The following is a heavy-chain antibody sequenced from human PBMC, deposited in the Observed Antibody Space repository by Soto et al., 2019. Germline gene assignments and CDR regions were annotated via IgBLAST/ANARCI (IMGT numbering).Heavy chain of an antibody. CDR2: INPSGGST. CDR3: ARGRRGYYDSSGYRGFDY. CDR1: GYTFTSYY. J-gene: IGHJ4*02. D-gene: IGHD3-22*01. Sequence: VKVSCKASGYTFTSYYMHWVRQAPGQGLEWMGIINPSGGSTSYAQKFQGRVTMTRDTSTSTVYMELSSLRSEDTAVYYCARGRRGYYDSSGYRGFDYWGQGTLVTVSS. V-gene: IGHV1-46*01.